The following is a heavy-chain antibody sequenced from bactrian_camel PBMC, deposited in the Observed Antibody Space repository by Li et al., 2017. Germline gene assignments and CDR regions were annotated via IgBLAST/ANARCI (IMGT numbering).Heavy chain of an antibody. Sequence: HVQLVESGGGSVEAGGSLILTCVASGYTYNGYCKGWFRQVRGKGREAIAQLDVDGQTTYDDSVRGRYTISEDNAKNTVSLQMNSLKPEDTACTTVRQIRLVVGRHMSMTTGARGPRSPSP. CDR3: RQIRLVVGRHMSMTT. J-gene: IGHJ4*01. CDR2: LDVDGQT. V-gene: IGHV3S9*01. CDR1: GYTYNGYC. D-gene: IGHD7*01.